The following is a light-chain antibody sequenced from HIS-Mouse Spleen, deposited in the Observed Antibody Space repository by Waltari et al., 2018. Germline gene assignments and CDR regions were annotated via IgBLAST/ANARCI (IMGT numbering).Light chain of an antibody. CDR3: YSTDSSGNHRV. CDR1: ALPKKY. J-gene: IGLJ2*01. V-gene: IGLV3-10*01. CDR2: EDS. Sequence: SYELTQPPSVSVSPGQTARITCPGDALPKKYAYWYQQKSRPAPVLVIYEDSKRPSGIPERFSGSSSGTMATLTISGAQVEDEADYYCYSTDSSGNHRVFGGGTKLTVL.